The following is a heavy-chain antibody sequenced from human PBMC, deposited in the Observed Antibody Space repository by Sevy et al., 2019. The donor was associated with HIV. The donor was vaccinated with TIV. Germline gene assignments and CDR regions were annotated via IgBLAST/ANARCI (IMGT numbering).Heavy chain of an antibody. Sequence: GGSLRLSCAAPGFTFSSYGMHWVRQAPGKGLEWVAVIWYDGSNKYYADSVKGRFTISRDNSKNTLYLQMNSLRAEDTAVYYCARDLMDTAMVYYYYGMDVWGQGTTVTVSS. V-gene: IGHV3-33*01. CDR2: IWYDGSNK. J-gene: IGHJ6*02. CDR1: GFTFSSYG. CDR3: ARDLMDTAMVYYYYGMDV. D-gene: IGHD5-18*01.